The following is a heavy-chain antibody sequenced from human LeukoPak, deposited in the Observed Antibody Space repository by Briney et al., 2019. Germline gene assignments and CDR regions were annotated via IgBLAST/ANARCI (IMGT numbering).Heavy chain of an antibody. Sequence: ASVKVSCKASGDTFTSYDINSVRQATGQGLEWMGWMNPNMGNTGYAQTFQGRVTITRNTSISTAYMELSSLRSEDTAVYYCARPGGHLTEDYYYGMDGWGQRTTVTVSS. CDR1: GDTFTSYD. CDR3: ARPGGHLTEDYYYGMDG. CDR2: MNPNMGNT. D-gene: IGHD2-8*02. V-gene: IGHV1-8*03. J-gene: IGHJ6*02.